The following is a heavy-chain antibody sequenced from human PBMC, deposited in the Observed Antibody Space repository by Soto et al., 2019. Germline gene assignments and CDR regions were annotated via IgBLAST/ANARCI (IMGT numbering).Heavy chain of an antibody. D-gene: IGHD4-17*01. V-gene: IGHV3-30*18. J-gene: IGHJ5*02. Sequence: QVQLVESGGGVVQPGRSLRLSCAASGFTFDSYGMHWVRQAPGKGLEWVAVISSDGNNKYYADSVKGRFSMYRDNFNNILSLNKGSLRVEDPAVYYCVKDLVQTPVKTSGSWGQGPLVTVSS. CDR3: VKDLVQTPVKTSGS. CDR1: GFTFDSYG. CDR2: ISSDGNNK.